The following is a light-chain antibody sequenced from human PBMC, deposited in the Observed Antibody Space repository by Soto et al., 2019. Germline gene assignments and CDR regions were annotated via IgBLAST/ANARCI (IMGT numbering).Light chain of an antibody. CDR2: GSS. J-gene: IGKJ3*01. Sequence: EIVLTQSPGTQSLSPGERATLSCRASQSVSSSYLAWYQQKPGQAPRLLIYGSSSRATGIPDRFSGSGSGTDFTLTISSLESEDFAVYYCQQYGSSPGFTFGPGTKVDIK. CDR1: QSVSSSY. V-gene: IGKV3-20*01. CDR3: QQYGSSPGFT.